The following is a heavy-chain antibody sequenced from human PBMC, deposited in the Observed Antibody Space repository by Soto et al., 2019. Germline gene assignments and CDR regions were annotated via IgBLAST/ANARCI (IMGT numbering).Heavy chain of an antibody. D-gene: IGHD3-3*01. CDR3: AREVMAFGVVKFDY. Sequence: QVQLVQSGAEVKKPGSSVKVSCKASGGTFSSYAISWVRQAPGQGLEGMGGIIPIFGTANYAQKFQGRVTITTDESTRTAYMERSSLRSEDTDVYYCAREVMAFGVVKFDYRGQGTLVTVSA. CDR1: GGTFSSYA. V-gene: IGHV1-69*05. J-gene: IGHJ4*02. CDR2: IIPIFGTA.